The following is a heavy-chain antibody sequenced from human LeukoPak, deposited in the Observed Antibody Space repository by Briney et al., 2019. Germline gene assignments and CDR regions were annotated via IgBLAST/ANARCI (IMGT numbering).Heavy chain of an antibody. D-gene: IGHD3-10*01. CDR2: IYYGGNT. V-gene: IGHV4-59*12. Sequence: SETLSLTCSVSGGSIGSFYWSWLRQPPGEGLEWVGYIYYGGNTNYNPSPKSRVTISVDRSKHQFSLKLSSVTAADTAVYYCARSYMVRGALNWFDPWGQGTLVTVSS. CDR3: ARSYMVRGALNWFDP. J-gene: IGHJ5*02. CDR1: GGSIGSFY.